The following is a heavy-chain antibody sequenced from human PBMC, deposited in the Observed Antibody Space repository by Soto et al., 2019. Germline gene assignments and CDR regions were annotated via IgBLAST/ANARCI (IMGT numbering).Heavy chain of an antibody. V-gene: IGHV1-3*01. CDR3: ARDTGDGTFDF. Sequence: DSVKVSCKASGYTFSSYAMPWVRQAPGQRLEWMGWINAGYGNTKSSQKFQDRVTISRDTSASTAYMELTSLRSEDTAVYYWARDTGDGTFDFWGQGTLVTVSS. CDR2: INAGYGNT. D-gene: IGHD7-27*01. J-gene: IGHJ4*02. CDR1: GYTFSSYA.